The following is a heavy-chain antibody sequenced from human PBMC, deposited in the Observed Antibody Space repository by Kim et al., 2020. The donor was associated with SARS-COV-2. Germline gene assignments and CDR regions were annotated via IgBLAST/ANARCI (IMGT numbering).Heavy chain of an antibody. CDR2: IYYSGST. D-gene: IGHD3-9*01. CDR1: GGSISSSSYY. J-gene: IGHJ4*02. CDR3: ATAAWYYDILTGYYTNYFDY. V-gene: IGHV4-39*01. Sequence: SETLSLTCTVSGGSISSSSYYWGWIRQPPGKGLEWIGSIYYSGSTYYNPSLKSRVTISVDTSKNQFSLKLSSVTAADTAVYYCATAAWYYDILTGYYTNYFDYWGQGTLVTASS.